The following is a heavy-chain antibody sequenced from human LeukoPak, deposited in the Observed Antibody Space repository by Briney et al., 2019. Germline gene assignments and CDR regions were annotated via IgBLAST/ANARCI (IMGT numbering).Heavy chain of an antibody. Sequence: GGSLRLSCVASGFSFSNYWMYWGRQTPGKGLVWVSRINSDGSYTDYADSAKGRFTISRDNAKDTLYLQMNSLRADDTAVYYCARADNWQSGGAWGQGTLVTVSS. CDR1: GFSFSNYW. J-gene: IGHJ5*02. V-gene: IGHV3-74*01. CDR3: ARADNWQSGGA. CDR2: INSDGSYT. D-gene: IGHD1-1*01.